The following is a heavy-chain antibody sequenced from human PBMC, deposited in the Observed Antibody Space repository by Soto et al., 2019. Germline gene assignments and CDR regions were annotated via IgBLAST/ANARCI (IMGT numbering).Heavy chain of an antibody. CDR2: IIPIFGTA. V-gene: IGHV1-69*01. CDR1: GGTFSSYA. D-gene: IGHD2-2*01. J-gene: IGHJ6*02. CDR3: AREDYCSSTSCYVRAYYYGMDV. Sequence: QVQLVQSGAEVKKPGSSVKVSCKASGGTFSSYAISWVRQAPGQGLEWMGGIIPIFGTANYAQKFQGRVTITADEATSTADMELSSLRSEDTAVYYCAREDYCSSTSCYVRAYYYGMDVWGQGTTVTVSS.